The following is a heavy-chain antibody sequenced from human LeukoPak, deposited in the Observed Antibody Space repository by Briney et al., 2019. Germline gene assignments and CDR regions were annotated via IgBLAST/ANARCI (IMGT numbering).Heavy chain of an antibody. CDR3: AKEVDYYDSSGYQQGAFDI. CDR1: GFTFSSYA. J-gene: IGHJ3*02. CDR2: ISGSGGST. Sequence: GGSLRLSCAASGFTFSSYAMSSVRQAPGKGLEWVSAISGSGGSTYYADSVKGRFTISRDNSKKTLYLQMNSLRAEDTAVYYCAKEVDYYDSSGYQQGAFDIWGQGTMVTVSS. V-gene: IGHV3-23*01. D-gene: IGHD3-22*01.